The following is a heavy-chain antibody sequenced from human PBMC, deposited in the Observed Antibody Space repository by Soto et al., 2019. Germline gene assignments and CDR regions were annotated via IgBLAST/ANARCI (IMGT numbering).Heavy chain of an antibody. V-gene: IGHV1-69*13. CDR2: IIPIFGTA. Sequence: SVKVSCKASGGTFSSYAISWVRQAAGQGLEWMGGIIPIFGTANYAQKFQGRVTITADESTSTAYMELSSLRSEDTAVYYCARVSADYYGSGSGFDPWGQGTLVTVSS. J-gene: IGHJ5*02. D-gene: IGHD3-10*01. CDR3: ARVSADYYGSGSGFDP. CDR1: GGTFSSYA.